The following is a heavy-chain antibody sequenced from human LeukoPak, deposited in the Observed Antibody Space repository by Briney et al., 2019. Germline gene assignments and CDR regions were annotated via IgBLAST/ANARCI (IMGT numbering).Heavy chain of an antibody. J-gene: IGHJ5*02. CDR1: GFTFSSYA. Sequence: YPGGSLRLSCAASGFTFSSYAMSWVRQAPGKGLEWVSSISGSGGSTYYADSVKGRFTISRDNSKNTLYLQMNRMRAEDTALYYCAKGRLGATTNWFDPWGQGTLVTVSS. CDR2: ISGSGGST. D-gene: IGHD1-26*01. CDR3: AKGRLGATTNWFDP. V-gene: IGHV3-23*01.